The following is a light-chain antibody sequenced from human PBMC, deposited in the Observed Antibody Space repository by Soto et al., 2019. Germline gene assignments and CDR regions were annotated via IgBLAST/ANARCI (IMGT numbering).Light chain of an antibody. CDR3: QTWGTGTLWV. CDR2: LNSDGSH. Sequence: QSVLTQSPSASASLGASVKLTCTLSSGHSSYAIAWHQQQPEKGPRYLMKLNSDGSHSKGDGIPDRFSGSSSGAERYLTISSLQSEDEADYYCQTWGTGTLWVFCGGTKVTVL. V-gene: IGLV4-69*01. CDR1: SGHSSYA. J-gene: IGLJ3*02.